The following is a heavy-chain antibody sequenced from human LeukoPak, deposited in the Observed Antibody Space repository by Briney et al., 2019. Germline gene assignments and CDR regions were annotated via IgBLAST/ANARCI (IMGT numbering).Heavy chain of an antibody. CDR3: AKVIRGGYGMDV. J-gene: IGHJ6*02. Sequence: GGSLRLSCAASGFTFSSFGMNWVRQAPGKGLEWVSYISYSSSLTDYADSVKGRFTISRDNAKNSLSLQLNSLIDEDTAVYFCAKVIRGGYGMDVWGQGTTVTVSS. D-gene: IGHD3-10*01. CDR1: GFTFSSFG. V-gene: IGHV3-48*02. CDR2: ISYSSSLT.